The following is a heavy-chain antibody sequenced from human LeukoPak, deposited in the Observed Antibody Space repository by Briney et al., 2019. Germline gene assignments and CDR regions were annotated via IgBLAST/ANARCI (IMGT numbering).Heavy chain of an antibody. CDR1: GGSISSYH. D-gene: IGHD3-10*01. J-gene: IGHJ4*02. Sequence: SETLSLTCTVSGGSISSYHWSWIRQPPGKGLEWIGYIYYSGSTNYNPSLKSRVTISVDTSKNQFSLKLSSVTAADTAVYYCARDSGSGRSYFDYWGQGTLVTVSS. CDR3: ARDSGSGRSYFDY. CDR2: IYYSGST. V-gene: IGHV4-59*01.